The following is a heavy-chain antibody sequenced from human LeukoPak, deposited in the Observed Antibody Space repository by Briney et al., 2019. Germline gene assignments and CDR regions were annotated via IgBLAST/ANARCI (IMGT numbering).Heavy chain of an antibody. Sequence: GRSLRLSCAASGFTFSSYGMHWVRQAPGKGLEWVAVISYDGSNKYYADSVKGRFTISRDNSKNTLYLQMNSLRAEDTAVYYCARDGDSSGYYYDVDYWGQGTLVTVSS. V-gene: IGHV3-30*03. CDR2: ISYDGSNK. J-gene: IGHJ4*02. CDR3: ARDGDSSGYYYDVDY. D-gene: IGHD3-22*01. CDR1: GFTFSSYG.